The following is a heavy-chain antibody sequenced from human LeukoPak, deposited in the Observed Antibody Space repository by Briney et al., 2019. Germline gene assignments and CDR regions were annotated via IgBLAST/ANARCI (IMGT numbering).Heavy chain of an antibody. CDR1: GGSISSYY. Sequence: PSETLSLTCTVSGGSISSYYWSWIRQPAGKGLEWIGRIYTSGSTNYNPSLKSRVTMSVDTSKNQFSLKLSSVTAADTAVYYCARDIVVVLGNAFDIWGQGTMVTVSS. CDR3: ARDIVVVLGNAFDI. J-gene: IGHJ3*02. CDR2: IYTSGST. D-gene: IGHD2-15*01. V-gene: IGHV4-4*07.